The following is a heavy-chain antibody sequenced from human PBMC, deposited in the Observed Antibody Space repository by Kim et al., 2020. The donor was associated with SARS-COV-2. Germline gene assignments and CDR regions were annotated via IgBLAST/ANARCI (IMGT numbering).Heavy chain of an antibody. J-gene: IGHJ4*02. CDR1: GFTFTTYS. V-gene: IGHV3-48*02. CDR2: ISSSSSTI. CDR3: ATSQLSPIDY. Sequence: GGSLRLSCAASGFTFTTYSMNWVRQAPEKGLEWISYISSSSSTIYYADSVKGRFTISRDNAKNSLYLQMNSLRDEYTAVYYCATSQLSPIDYWGQGTLVIVSS.